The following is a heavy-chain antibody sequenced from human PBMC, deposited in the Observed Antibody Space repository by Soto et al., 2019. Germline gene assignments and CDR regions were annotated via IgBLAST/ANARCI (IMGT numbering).Heavy chain of an antibody. CDR1: GGSISNFY. Sequence: SDTLSLTCTVSGGSISNFYWSWIRQPPGKGLEWIGYISYSGNTNYNPSLKGRVSISVDTSKNQLSLNLTSVTAADTAVYYCARAPMVLYRSYFDSWGQGTPVTVSS. J-gene: IGHJ4*02. V-gene: IGHV4-59*01. CDR2: ISYSGNT. D-gene: IGHD2-8*01. CDR3: ARAPMVLYRSYFDS.